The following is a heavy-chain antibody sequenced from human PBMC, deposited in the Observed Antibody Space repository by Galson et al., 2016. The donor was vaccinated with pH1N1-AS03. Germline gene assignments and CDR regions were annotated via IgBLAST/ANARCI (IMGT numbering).Heavy chain of an antibody. J-gene: IGHJ6*02. CDR1: GFTFRSFG. CDR2: LWYDGSKE. D-gene: IGHD3/OR15-3a*01. V-gene: IGHV3-33*01. CDR3: ARPAHDFGRPYHMDV. Sequence: SLRLSCAASGFTFRSFGMHWVRQAPGKGLEWVAVLWYDGSKEEYADSVKGRFTISRDNSKSTLFLQMKSLGVEDTAVYYCARPAHDFGRPYHMDVWGQGTTVTVSS.